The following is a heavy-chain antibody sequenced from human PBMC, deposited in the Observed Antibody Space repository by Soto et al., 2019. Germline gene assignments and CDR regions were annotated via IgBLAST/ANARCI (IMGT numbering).Heavy chain of an antibody. D-gene: IGHD1-26*01. Sequence: SETLSLTCSVSGGSISSYYWSWIRQPPGKGLEWIGYIYYSGSTNYNPSLKSRVTISVDTSKNQSSLKLSSVTAADTAVYYCARDWVGATPGYYYYGMDVWGQGTTVTVPS. V-gene: IGHV4-59*01. CDR3: ARDWVGATPGYYYYGMDV. CDR1: GGSISSYY. CDR2: IYYSGST. J-gene: IGHJ6*02.